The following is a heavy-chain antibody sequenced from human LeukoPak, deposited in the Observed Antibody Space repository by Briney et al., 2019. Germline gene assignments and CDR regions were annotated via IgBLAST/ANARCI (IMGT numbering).Heavy chain of an antibody. V-gene: IGHV4-4*07. Sequence: SETLSLTCTVSGGSISSYYWSWIRQPAGKGLEWIRRIYASGSTNYNPSLKSRVTMSVDTSKNQFSLKLSSVTAADTAVYYCARGRLDILTGLDAFDIWGQGTMVTVSS. D-gene: IGHD3-9*01. CDR3: ARGRLDILTGLDAFDI. J-gene: IGHJ3*02. CDR1: GGSISSYY. CDR2: IYASGST.